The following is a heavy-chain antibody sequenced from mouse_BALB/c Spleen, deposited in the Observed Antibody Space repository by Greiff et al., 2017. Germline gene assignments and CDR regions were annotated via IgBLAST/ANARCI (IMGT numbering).Heavy chain of an antibody. CDR3: ARRRLGAMDY. D-gene: IGHD2-4*01. CDR1: GYTFTSYN. V-gene: IGHV1-12*01. Sequence: QVQLQQSGAELVKPGASVKMSCKASGYTFTSYNMHWVKQTPGQGLEWIGAIYPGNGDTSYNQKFKGKATLTADKSSSTAYMQLSSLTSEDSAVYYCARRRLGAMDYWGQGTSVTVSS. J-gene: IGHJ4*01. CDR2: IYPGNGDT.